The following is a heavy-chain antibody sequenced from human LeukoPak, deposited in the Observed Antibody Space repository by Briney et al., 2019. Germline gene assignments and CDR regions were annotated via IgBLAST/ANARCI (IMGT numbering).Heavy chain of an antibody. D-gene: IGHD3-3*01. J-gene: IGHJ5*02. Sequence: SVKDSCKASGGTFSSYAISWVRQAPGQGLEWMGGIIPIFGTANYAQKFQGRVTITTDESTSTAYMELSSLRSEDTAVYYCARGVQRITIFGVVTDWFDPWGQGTLVTVSS. V-gene: IGHV1-69*05. CDR3: ARGVQRITIFGVVTDWFDP. CDR2: IIPIFGTA. CDR1: GGTFSSYA.